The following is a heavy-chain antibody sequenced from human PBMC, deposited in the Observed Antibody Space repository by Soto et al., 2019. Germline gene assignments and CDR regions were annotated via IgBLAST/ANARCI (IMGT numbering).Heavy chain of an antibody. D-gene: IGHD2-2*01. V-gene: IGHV1-18*01. Sequence: QVQLVQSGAEVKKPGASVKVSCKTSGYTFTSYSISWVRQAPGQGLEWMGWINVYNGNTKYAQNIEGRVTMTTDTPTSTAYMELRSVRSDDTAVYYCARYLAVGWFAPWGQGTLVTVSS. CDR1: GYTFTSYS. CDR3: ARYLAVGWFAP. CDR2: INVYNGNT. J-gene: IGHJ5*02.